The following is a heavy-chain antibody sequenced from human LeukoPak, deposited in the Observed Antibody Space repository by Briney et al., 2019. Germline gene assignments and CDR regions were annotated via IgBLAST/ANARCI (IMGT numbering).Heavy chain of an antibody. D-gene: IGHD3-10*01. CDR1: GGSISNYY. V-gene: IGHV4-59*01. CDR2: IHSNGGA. CDR3: ASSNLGSLGQFDP. J-gene: IGHJ5*02. Sequence: KPSETLSLTCTVAGGSISNYYWSWIRQPPGKGLEWIGFIHSNGGANYNASLNSRATISRDTSRSQVSLKLTSVTAADTAVYYCASSNLGSLGQFDPWGQGALVTVSS.